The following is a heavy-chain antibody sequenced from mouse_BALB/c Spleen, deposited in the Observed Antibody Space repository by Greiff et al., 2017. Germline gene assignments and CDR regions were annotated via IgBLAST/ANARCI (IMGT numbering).Heavy chain of an antibody. J-gene: IGHJ4*01. CDR1: GFTFSSYG. CDR2: ISSGGSYT. D-gene: IGHD1-1*01. CDR3: ARQPTVVADYYAMDY. Sequence: EVKLVESGGDLVKPGGSLKLSCAASGFTFSSYGMSWVRRTPDKRLEWVATISSGGSYTYYPDSVKGRFTISRDKAKNTLYLQMSSLKSEDTAMYYCARQPTVVADYYAMDYWGQGTSVTVSS. V-gene: IGHV5-6*01.